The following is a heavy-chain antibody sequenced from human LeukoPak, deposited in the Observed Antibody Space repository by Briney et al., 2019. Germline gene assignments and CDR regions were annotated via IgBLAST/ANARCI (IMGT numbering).Heavy chain of an antibody. CDR2: ISGSGGST. D-gene: IGHD2-21*02. Sequence: GGSLRLSCAASGFTFSSYGMSWVRQAPGKGVEWVSAISGSGGSTYYADSVKGRFTISRDNSKNTLYLQMNSLRAEDTAVYYCTTDWGVVVTAPNYELTGGDYWGQGTLVTVSS. V-gene: IGHV3-23*01. CDR1: GFTFSSYG. CDR3: TTDWGVVVTAPNYELTGGDY. J-gene: IGHJ4*02.